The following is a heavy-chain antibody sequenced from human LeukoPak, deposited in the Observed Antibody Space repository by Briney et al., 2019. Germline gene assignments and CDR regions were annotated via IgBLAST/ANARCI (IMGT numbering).Heavy chain of an antibody. CDR2: IYIGGTT. J-gene: IGHJ4*02. D-gene: IGHD3-10*02. CDR3: ARGSAVQGFDF. V-gene: IGHV3-53*01. Sequence: PGGSLRLSCAASGFTLSSEYMSWVRQAPGKGLEWISVIYIGGTTYYADSVKGRFTISRDNSKNTLYLQMNSLRAEDTAVYYCARGSAVQGFDFWGQGTLVTVSS. CDR1: GFTLSSEY.